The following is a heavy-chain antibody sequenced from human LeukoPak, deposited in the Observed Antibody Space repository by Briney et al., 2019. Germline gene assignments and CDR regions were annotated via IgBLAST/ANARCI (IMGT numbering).Heavy chain of an antibody. CDR1: GYTFTGYH. Sequence: ASVKVSCKASGYTFTGYHIHWVRQAPGQGLEWMGGNPKSGDTNYAQQFQGRVTMTRDTSITTAYMELSNLRSDDTAVYYCARLGGNLWSAFDIWGQGTMVTVSS. V-gene: IGHV1-2*02. D-gene: IGHD3-10*01. CDR3: ARLGGNLWSAFDI. CDR2: NPKSGDT. J-gene: IGHJ3*02.